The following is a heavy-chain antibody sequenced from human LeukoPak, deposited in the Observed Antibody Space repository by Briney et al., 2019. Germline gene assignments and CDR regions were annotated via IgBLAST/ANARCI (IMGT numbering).Heavy chain of an antibody. J-gene: IGHJ5*02. CDR1: GGSISSGGYY. CDR3: ARALSSGYINWLALLGWFDP. Sequence: SETLSLTCTVSGGSISSGGYYWSWIRQPPGKGLEWIGHIYYSGSTNYNPSLKSRVTISVDTSTNQFSLKLSSVTAADTAVYYCARALSSGYINWLALLGWFDPWGQGTLVTVSS. D-gene: IGHD3-22*01. CDR2: IYYSGST. V-gene: IGHV4-61*08.